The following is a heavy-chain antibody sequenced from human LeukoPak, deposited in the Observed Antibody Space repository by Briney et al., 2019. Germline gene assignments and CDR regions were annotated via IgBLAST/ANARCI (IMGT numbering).Heavy chain of an antibody. Sequence: GGSLRLPCAASGFTFSSYAVYWVRQVPGKGLEWVSGIFGSGGSTHYADSVKGRFTISRDNSKNTVYLQMNSLRAEDTVVYYCAKTTTGYSSGRFPGWPVDYWGQGTLVTVSS. J-gene: IGHJ4*02. V-gene: IGHV3-23*01. CDR1: GFTFSSYA. CDR3: AKTTTGYSSGRFPGWPVDY. CDR2: IFGSGGST. D-gene: IGHD6-19*01.